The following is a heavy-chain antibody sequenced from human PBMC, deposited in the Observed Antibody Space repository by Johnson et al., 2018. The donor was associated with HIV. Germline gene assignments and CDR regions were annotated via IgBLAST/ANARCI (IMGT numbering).Heavy chain of an antibody. V-gene: IGHV3-30*18. CDR3: AKDINWGGTAFDI. D-gene: IGHD7-27*01. Sequence: QVHLVESGGGVVQPGGSLRLSCAASGFTFSNYGMHWVRHAPGKGLEWVAVSSYDGTNKYYADSVKGRFIISRDNSENTLYLQMNSLRAEDTAVYYCAKDINWGGTAFDIWGQGTMVTVSS. CDR1: GFTFSNYG. J-gene: IGHJ3*02. CDR2: SSYDGTNK.